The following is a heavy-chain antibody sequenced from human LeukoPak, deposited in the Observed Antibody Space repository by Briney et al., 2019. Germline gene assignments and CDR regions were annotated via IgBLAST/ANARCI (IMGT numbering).Heavy chain of an antibody. V-gene: IGHV4-59*01. J-gene: IGHJ4*02. CDR1: GGSISSYY. D-gene: IGHD7-27*01. Sequence: SETLSLTCTVSGGSISSYYWGWIRQPPGKGLEWIGYIYYSGSTNYNPSLQSRVTISVDTSKDQFSLKLSSVTAADTAVYYCARDLPQNWGSFDYWGQGTLVTVSS. CDR3: ARDLPQNWGSFDY. CDR2: IYYSGST.